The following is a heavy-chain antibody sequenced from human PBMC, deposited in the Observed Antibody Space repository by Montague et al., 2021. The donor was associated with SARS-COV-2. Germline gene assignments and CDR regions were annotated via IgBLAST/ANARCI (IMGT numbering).Heavy chain of an antibody. Sequence: SETLSLTCSVSGGSITDRTYYWGCIRQSPGKGLEWIGAINYSGTTYYNPSLKSRVTISLDTAKNQFSLKVTSVTAADTAVYFCARGHLSVSMIVVVFTSASDYFDYWGQGALVTVSS. D-gene: IGHD3-22*01. V-gene: IGHV4-39*01. J-gene: IGHJ4*02. CDR3: ARGHLSVSMIVVVFTSASDYFDY. CDR2: INYSGTT. CDR1: GGSITDRTYY.